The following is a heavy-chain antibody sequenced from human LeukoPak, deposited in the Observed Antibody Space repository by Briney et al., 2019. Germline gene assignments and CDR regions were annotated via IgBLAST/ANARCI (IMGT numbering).Heavy chain of an antibody. CDR1: SGSISSGDYY. CDR3: ASMRSSDYVDY. V-gene: IGHV4-31*03. J-gene: IGHJ4*02. CDR2: IYYTGYT. D-gene: IGHD6-19*01. Sequence: SETLSLTCTVSSGSISSGDYYWSWIRQHPGKGLEWIGYIYYTGYTYYNPSLKSRATIAIDTSKNQFSLKLSSVTAADTAEYYCASMRSSDYVDYWGQGTLVTVSS.